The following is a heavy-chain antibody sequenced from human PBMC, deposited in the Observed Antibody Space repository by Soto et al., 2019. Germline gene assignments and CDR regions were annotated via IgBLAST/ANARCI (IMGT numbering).Heavy chain of an antibody. CDR1: GGSVSSSSSYY. Sequence: SETLSLTCTVSGGSVSSSSSYYWGWVRQPPGKGLEWIGSVYYSGSTYYNPSIESRVTIPVDKSKNQFPLKLMSLSAADTAVYYCGRLEGLATISYYFDYWGQGALVTGPS. CDR2: VYYSGST. J-gene: IGHJ4*02. V-gene: IGHV4-39*01. D-gene: IGHD3-9*01. CDR3: GRLEGLATISYYFDY.